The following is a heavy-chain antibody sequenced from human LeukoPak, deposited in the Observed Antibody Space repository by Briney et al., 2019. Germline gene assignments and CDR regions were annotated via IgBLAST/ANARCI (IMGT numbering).Heavy chain of an antibody. CDR1: GGSISSYY. CDR2: IYYSGST. CDR3: ARREATIVDY. V-gene: IGHV4-59*01. Sequence: PSETLSLTCTVSGGSISSYYWSWIRQPPGKGLEWIGYIYYSGSTNYNPSLKSRVTISVDTSKNQFSLKLSSVTAADTAVYYCARREATIVDYWGQGTLVTVSS. D-gene: IGHD5-12*01. J-gene: IGHJ4*02.